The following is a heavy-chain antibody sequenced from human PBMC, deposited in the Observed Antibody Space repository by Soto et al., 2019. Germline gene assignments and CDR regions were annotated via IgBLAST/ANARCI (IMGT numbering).Heavy chain of an antibody. Sequence: AGGSLRLSCAASGFTFSSYGMHWVRQAPGKGLEWVAVISYDGSNKYYADSVKGRFTISRDNSKNTLYLQMNSLRAEDTAVYYCAKSAFDIWGQGTMVTVSS. CDR3: AKSAFDI. CDR1: GFTFSSYG. V-gene: IGHV3-30*18. CDR2: ISYDGSNK. J-gene: IGHJ3*02.